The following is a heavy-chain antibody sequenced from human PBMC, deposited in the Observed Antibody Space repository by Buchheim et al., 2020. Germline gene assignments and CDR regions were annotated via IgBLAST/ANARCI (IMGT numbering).Heavy chain of an antibody. J-gene: IGHJ4*02. V-gene: IGHV3-66*02. CDR3: TGAFLRY. CDR2: IYSGGST. CDR1: GFTVSSNS. D-gene: IGHD2/OR15-2a*01. Sequence: EVQLVESGGGLVQPGGSLRLSCAASGFTVSSNSMSWVRQAPGKGLEWVSVIYSGGSTYYADSMKGRFTISRDNSKNTLYLQIDSLRTEDTAVYFCTGAFLRYWGQGTL.